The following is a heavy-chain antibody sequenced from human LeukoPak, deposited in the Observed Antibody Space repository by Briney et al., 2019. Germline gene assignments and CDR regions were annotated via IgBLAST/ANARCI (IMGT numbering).Heavy chain of an antibody. CDR1: GYFFPSYG. Sequence: ASVKVSFKASGYFFPSYGINWVRQAPGQGLEWMGWVSGSNGHANYGKKFQGRVTMTTETSTSAAYMELRSLRSEDTAVYYCARDLGSGSYYRGAFDIWGQGTMVTVSS. CDR2: VSGSNGHA. D-gene: IGHD3-10*01. J-gene: IGHJ3*02. CDR3: ARDLGSGSYYRGAFDI. V-gene: IGHV1-18*01.